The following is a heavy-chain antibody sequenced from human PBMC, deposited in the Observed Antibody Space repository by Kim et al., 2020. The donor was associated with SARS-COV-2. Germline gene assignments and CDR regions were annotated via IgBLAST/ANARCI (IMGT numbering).Heavy chain of an antibody. J-gene: IGHJ4*02. CDR3: ARVKTDGGNSHFDY. CDR1: GFTFSSYD. D-gene: IGHD2-21*02. CDR2: IGTAGDT. V-gene: IGHV3-13*01. Sequence: GGSLRLSCAASGFTFSSYDMHWVRQATGKGLEWVSAIGTAGDTYYPGSVKGRFTISRENAKNSLYLQMNSLRAGDTAVYYCARVKTDGGNSHFDYWGQGTLVTVSS.